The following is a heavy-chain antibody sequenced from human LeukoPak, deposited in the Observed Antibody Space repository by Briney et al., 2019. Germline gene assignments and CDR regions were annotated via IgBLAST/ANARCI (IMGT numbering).Heavy chain of an antibody. D-gene: IGHD2-15*01. CDR1: GFTFSSYA. CDR3: AKQGGGSGSYFDY. CDR2: ILYDGCNK. Sequence: GGSLRLSCAASGFTFSSYAMHWVRQAPGKGLEWVAVILYDGCNKYYADSVKGRFTISRDNSKNTLYLQMNSLRTEDTAVYYCAKQGGGSGSYFDYWGQGTLVTVSS. J-gene: IGHJ4*02. V-gene: IGHV3-30*18.